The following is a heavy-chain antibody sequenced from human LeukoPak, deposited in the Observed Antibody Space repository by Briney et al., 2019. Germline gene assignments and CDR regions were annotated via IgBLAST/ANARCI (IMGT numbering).Heavy chain of an antibody. D-gene: IGHD3-10*01. CDR3: ARLTMFRGVIYGTDWHSDL. J-gene: IGHJ2*01. CDR1: GGSISSYY. Sequence: SETLSLTCTVSGGSISSYYWSWIRQPPGKGLEWIGYIFYTGSTNYNPSLRSRVTISLDTSKNQFSLKLSSVIAADTAVYYCARLTMFRGVIYGTDWHSDLWGRGALVTVSS. V-gene: IGHV4-59*12. CDR2: IFYTGST.